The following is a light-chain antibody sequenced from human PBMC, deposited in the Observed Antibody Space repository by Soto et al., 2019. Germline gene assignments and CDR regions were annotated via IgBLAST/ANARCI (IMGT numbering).Light chain of an antibody. Sequence: EIVMTQSPAALSVSRVEGVTLSCRASQSVSIYLAWYQQKPGQAPRFLIYGASTRATGIPARFSGSGSGTEFTLTISSLQPEDVATYYCQKYNSAPRTFGQGTKVDI. J-gene: IGKJ1*01. V-gene: IGKV3-15*01. CDR3: QKYNSAPRT. CDR2: GAS. CDR1: QSVSIY.